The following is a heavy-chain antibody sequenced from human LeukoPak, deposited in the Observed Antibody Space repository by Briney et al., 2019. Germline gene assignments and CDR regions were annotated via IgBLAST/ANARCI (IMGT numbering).Heavy chain of an antibody. J-gene: IGHJ4*02. D-gene: IGHD5-12*01. Sequence: GGSLRLSCAASGFTFSSYGMHWVRQAPGKGLEWVAVISYDGSNKYYADSVKGRFTISRDNSKNTLYLQMNSLRAEDTAVCYCAKSRLPESHWGQGTLVTVSS. V-gene: IGHV3-30*18. CDR2: ISYDGSNK. CDR3: AKSRLPESH. CDR1: GFTFSSYG.